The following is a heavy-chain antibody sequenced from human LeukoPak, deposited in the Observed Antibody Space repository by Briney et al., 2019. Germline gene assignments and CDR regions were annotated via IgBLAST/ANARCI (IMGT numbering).Heavy chain of an antibody. D-gene: IGHD3-22*01. Sequence: SETLSLACAVYGGSFSGYYWSWIRQPPGKGLEWIGAINHSGSTNYNPSLKSRVTISVDTSKNQFSLKLSSVTAADTAVYYCARGTKWPYYYDSSGLDYWGQGTLVTVSS. J-gene: IGHJ4*02. CDR3: ARGTKWPYYYDSSGLDY. V-gene: IGHV4-34*01. CDR1: GGSFSGYY. CDR2: INHSGST.